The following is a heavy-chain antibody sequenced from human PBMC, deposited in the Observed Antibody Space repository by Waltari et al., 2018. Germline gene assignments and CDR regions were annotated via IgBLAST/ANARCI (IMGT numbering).Heavy chain of an antibody. CDR3: ARGGPSDYFDY. J-gene: IGHJ4*02. V-gene: IGHV4-38-2*01. CDR2: IYHSGST. CDR1: GYSISSGYF. Sequence: QVQLQESGPGLVKHSETLSLTCAGSGYSISSGYFWGWIRQPPGKGLEWICNIYHSGSTYYNPSLKSRVTISVDTSKNQFSLKLSSVTAADTAVYYCARGGPSDYFDYWGQGTLVTVSS. D-gene: IGHD3-16*01.